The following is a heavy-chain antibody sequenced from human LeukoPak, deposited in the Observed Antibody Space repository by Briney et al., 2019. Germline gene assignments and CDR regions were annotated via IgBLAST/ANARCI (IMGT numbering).Heavy chain of an antibody. CDR2: INHSGST. CDR3: ARGWCYYDSSGPSIFDI. Sequence: SETLSLTCAVYGGSFSGYYWSWIRQPPGKGLEWIGEINHSGSTNYNPSLKSRVTISVDTSKNQFSLKLSSVTAADTAVYYCARGWCYYDSSGPSIFDIWGQGTMVTVSS. CDR1: GGSFSGYY. D-gene: IGHD3-22*01. J-gene: IGHJ3*02. V-gene: IGHV4-34*01.